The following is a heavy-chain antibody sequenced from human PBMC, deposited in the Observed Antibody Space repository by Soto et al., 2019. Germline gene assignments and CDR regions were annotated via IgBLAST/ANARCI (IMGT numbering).Heavy chain of an antibody. V-gene: IGHV1-69*13. D-gene: IGHD2-2*02. CDR3: ATRYCSSTSCYTRYYGMDV. Sequence: SVKVSCKASGGTFSSYAISWVRQAPGQGLEWMGGIIPIFGTANYAQKFQGRVTITADESTSTAYMELSSLRSEDTAVYYCATRYCSSTSCYTRYYGMDVWGQGTTVTVSS. CDR2: IIPIFGTA. CDR1: GGTFSSYA. J-gene: IGHJ6*02.